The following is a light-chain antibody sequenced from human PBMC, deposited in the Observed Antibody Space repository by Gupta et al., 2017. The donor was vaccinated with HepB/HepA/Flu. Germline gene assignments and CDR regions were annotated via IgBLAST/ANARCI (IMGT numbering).Light chain of an antibody. CDR2: AAS. CDR3: QQSYSTPRT. CDR1: QSISSY. J-gene: IGKJ4*01. Sequence: DIQMTQSPSSLSASVGDRVTITCRASQSISSYLNWYQQKPGKAPNLLIYAASSLQSGVPSRFSGSGSGTDFTLTISSLQFEDFATYYCQQSYSTPRTFGGGTKVEIK. V-gene: IGKV1-39*01.